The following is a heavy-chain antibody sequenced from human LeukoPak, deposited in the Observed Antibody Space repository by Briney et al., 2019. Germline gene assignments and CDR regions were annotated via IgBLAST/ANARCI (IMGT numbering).Heavy chain of an antibody. Sequence: GGSLRLSCAASGIIFSNYAMHWVRQGPGKGLECISTISSDGGSTYYANSVKGRFTISRDNSKITLYLQMGSLRAEDMAVYYCARGRQGAKTRYFDLWGRGTRVTVSS. D-gene: IGHD1-26*01. CDR1: GIIFSNYA. CDR3: ARGRQGAKTRYFDL. CDR2: ISSDGGST. V-gene: IGHV3-64*01. J-gene: IGHJ2*01.